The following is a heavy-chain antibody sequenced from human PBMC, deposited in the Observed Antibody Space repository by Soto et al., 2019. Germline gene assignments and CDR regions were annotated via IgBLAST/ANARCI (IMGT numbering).Heavy chain of an antibody. V-gene: IGHV3-23*01. CDR3: AKDGHNIVVVVAAIYFDY. D-gene: IGHD2-15*01. J-gene: IGHJ4*02. Sequence: GGSLRLSCAASGFTFSSYAMSWVRQAPGKGLEWASAISGSGGSTYYADSVKGRFTISRDNSKNTLYLQMNSLRAEDTAVYYCAKDGHNIVVVVAAIYFDYWGQGTLVTVSS. CDR2: ISGSGGST. CDR1: GFTFSSYA.